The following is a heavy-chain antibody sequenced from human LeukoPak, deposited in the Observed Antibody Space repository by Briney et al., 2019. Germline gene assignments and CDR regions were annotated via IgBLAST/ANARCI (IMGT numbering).Heavy chain of an antibody. CDR2: IYYSGST. Sequence: SETLSLTCTVSGGSISSSSYYWGWIRQPPGKGLEWIGSIYYSGSTYYNPPLKSRVTISVDTSKNQFSLKLSSVTAADTAVYYCARQRRYQLPISLAFDIWGQGTMVTVSS. D-gene: IGHD2-2*01. V-gene: IGHV4-39*01. J-gene: IGHJ3*02. CDR1: GGSISSSSYY. CDR3: ARQRRYQLPISLAFDI.